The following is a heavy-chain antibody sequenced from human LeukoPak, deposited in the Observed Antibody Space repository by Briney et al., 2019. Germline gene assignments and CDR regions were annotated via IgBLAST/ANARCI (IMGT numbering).Heavy chain of an antibody. CDR2: INPSGGST. V-gene: IGHV1-46*01. CDR3: ARDGSGTGYYYYYMDV. D-gene: IGHD3-10*01. Sequence: ASVKVSCKASGYTFTSYYMHWVRQAPGQGLEWMGIINPSGGSTSYAQKFQGRVTMTRDTSTSTVYMELSSLRSEDTAVYYCARDGSGTGYYYYYMDVWGKGTTVTISS. J-gene: IGHJ6*03. CDR1: GYTFTSYY.